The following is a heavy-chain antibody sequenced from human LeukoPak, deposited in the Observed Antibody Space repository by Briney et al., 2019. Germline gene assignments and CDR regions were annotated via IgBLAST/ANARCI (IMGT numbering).Heavy chain of an antibody. J-gene: IGHJ4*02. Sequence: PGGSLRLSCAASGFTFSSYAMSWVRQAPGKGLEWVSAISGSGDSTYYADSVRGHFTISRDNSKNTLYLQMNSLRAEDMAVYHWAKDLTPYGGDPFFDYCGQGTLVTVSS. D-gene: IGHD4-23*01. V-gene: IGHV3-23*01. CDR3: AKDLTPYGGDPFFDY. CDR1: GFTFSSYA. CDR2: ISGSGDST.